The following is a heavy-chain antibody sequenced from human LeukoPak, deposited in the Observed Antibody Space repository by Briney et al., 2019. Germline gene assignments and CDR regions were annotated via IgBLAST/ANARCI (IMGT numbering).Heavy chain of an antibody. CDR1: GFTFSSYW. CDR3: VSQSIQTDYYGMDV. V-gene: IGHV3-7*03. J-gene: IGHJ6*02. D-gene: IGHD6-6*01. CDR2: IKQDGSEK. Sequence: GGSLRPSCAASGFTFSSYWMSWVRQAPGKGLEWVANIKQDGSEKYYVDSVKGRFTISRDNAKNSLYLQMNSLRAEDTAVYYCVSQSIQTDYYGMDVWGQGTTVTVSS.